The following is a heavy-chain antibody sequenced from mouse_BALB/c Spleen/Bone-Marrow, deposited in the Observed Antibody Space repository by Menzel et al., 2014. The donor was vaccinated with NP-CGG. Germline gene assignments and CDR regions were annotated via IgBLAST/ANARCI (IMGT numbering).Heavy chain of an antibody. CDR3: ARGGYGSSYDAMDY. CDR1: GYSITSAYY. CDR2: ISFDGSN. D-gene: IGHD1-1*01. J-gene: IGHJ4*01. V-gene: IGHV3-6*02. Sequence: EVKLQESGPGLVKPSQSLSLTCSVTGYSITSAYYWNRIRQFPGNKLEWMGYISFDGSNYYNPSLKNRISITRDTSKSQFFLRLNSVTTEDTATYYCARGGYGSSYDAMDYWGQETSVTVSS.